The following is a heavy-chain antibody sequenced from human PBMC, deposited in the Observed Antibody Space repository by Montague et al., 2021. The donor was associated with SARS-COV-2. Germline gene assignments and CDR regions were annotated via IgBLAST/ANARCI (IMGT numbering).Heavy chain of an antibody. CDR2: IYYSGST. Sequence: SETLSLTCTVSGGSISSYYWSWIRQPPGKGLEWIGYIYYSGSTNYNPSLKSRVTISVDTSKNQFSLKLSSVTAADTAVYHCAAGDSSGYFEWFDPWGQGTLVTVSS. V-gene: IGHV4-59*01. J-gene: IGHJ5*02. CDR1: GGSISSYY. D-gene: IGHD3-22*01. CDR3: AAGDSSGYFEWFDP.